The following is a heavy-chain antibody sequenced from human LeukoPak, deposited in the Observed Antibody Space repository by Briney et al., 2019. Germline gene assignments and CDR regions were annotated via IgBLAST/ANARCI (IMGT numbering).Heavy chain of an antibody. V-gene: IGHV4-34*01. J-gene: IGHJ4*02. Sequence: SETLSLTCAVYGGSFSGYYRSWIRQPPGKGLEWIGEINHSGSTNYNPSLKSRVTISVDTSKNQFSLKLSSVTAADTAVYYCAGHVLRFLEWLLYPDYWGQGTLVTVSS. CDR1: GGSFSGYY. CDR3: AGHVLRFLEWLLYPDY. D-gene: IGHD3-3*01. CDR2: INHSGST.